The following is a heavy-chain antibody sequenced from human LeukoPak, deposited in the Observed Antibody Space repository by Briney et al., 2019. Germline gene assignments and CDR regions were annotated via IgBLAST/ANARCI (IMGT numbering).Heavy chain of an antibody. J-gene: IGHJ4*02. CDR1: GGSFSGYY. CDR3: ARARPYMVRGVPYTLDY. V-gene: IGHV4-34*01. CDR2: INHSGST. D-gene: IGHD3-10*01. Sequence: KPSETLSLTCAVYGGSFSGYYWSWIRRPPGKGLEWIGEINHSGSTNYNPSLKSRVTISVDTSKNQFSLKLSSVTAADTAVYYCARARPYMVRGVPYTLDYWGQGTLVTVSS.